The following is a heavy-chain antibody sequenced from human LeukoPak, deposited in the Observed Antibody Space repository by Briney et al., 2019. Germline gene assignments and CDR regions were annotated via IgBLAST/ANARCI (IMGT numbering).Heavy chain of an antibody. D-gene: IGHD6-19*01. CDR1: GYTFIGYY. CDR2: INPNNGGT. Sequence: ASVKVSCKASGYTFIGYYMHWVRQAPGQGLEWMGRINPNNGGTNYAQKFQGRVTMTRDTSTSTAYMELSRLRSDDTAVYYCARDPRIAVAGKYFDYWGQGTLVTVSS. CDR3: ARDPRIAVAGKYFDY. V-gene: IGHV1-2*06. J-gene: IGHJ4*02.